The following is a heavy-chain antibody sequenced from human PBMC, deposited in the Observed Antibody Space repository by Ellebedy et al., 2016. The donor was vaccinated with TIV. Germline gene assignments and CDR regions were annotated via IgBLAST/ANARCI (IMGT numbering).Heavy chain of an antibody. J-gene: IGHJ4*02. V-gene: IGHV1-2*02. CDR2: ITPNSSDT. Sequence: AASVKVSCKASGYTFTGYYMHWLRQAPGQGLEWMGWITPNSSDTKYAQKFQGRVTVTRDTPISTAYMELSGLTSDDTAVYYCARVNSAWYHDYWGQGTLLTVSS. CDR1: GYTFTGYY. D-gene: IGHD6-19*01. CDR3: ARVNSAWYHDY.